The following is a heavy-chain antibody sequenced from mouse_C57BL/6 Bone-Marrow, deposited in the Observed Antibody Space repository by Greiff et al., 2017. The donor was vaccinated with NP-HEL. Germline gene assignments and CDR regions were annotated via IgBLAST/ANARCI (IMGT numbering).Heavy chain of an antibody. CDR2: IRNKANGYTT. Sequence: EVMLVESGGGLLQPGGSLSLSCAASGFTFTDYYMSWVRQPPGKALEWLGFIRNKANGYTTEYSASVKGRFTISRDNSQSILYLQMNALRAEDSATYYCARYPFWYFDVWGTGTTVTVSS. CDR3: ARYPFWYFDV. J-gene: IGHJ1*03. V-gene: IGHV7-3*01. CDR1: GFTFTDYY.